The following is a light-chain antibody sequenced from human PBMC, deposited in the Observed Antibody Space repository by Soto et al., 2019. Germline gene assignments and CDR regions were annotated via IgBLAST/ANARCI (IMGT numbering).Light chain of an antibody. J-gene: IGLJ1*01. V-gene: IGLV2-14*01. Sequence: QSALTQPASVSGSPGQSITISCSGISSDIGAYDHVAWFQQFPGKTPKLVIYSVSNRPSGVSYRFSGSKSGNTASLTISGLQADDEADYYCISYTVSRSYVFGPGTKVTVL. CDR3: ISYTVSRSYV. CDR1: SSDIGAYDH. CDR2: SVS.